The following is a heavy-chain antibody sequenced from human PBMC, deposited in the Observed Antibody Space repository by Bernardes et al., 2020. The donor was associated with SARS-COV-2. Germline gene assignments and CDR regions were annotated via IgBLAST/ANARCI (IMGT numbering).Heavy chain of an antibody. D-gene: IGHD3-10*01. CDR2: FDLEEGET. J-gene: IGHJ3*02. CDR3: ARFRDLPVWSAYEM. Sequence: ASVKVSCKVSGKSLTEPFIHWVRQAPGKGLEWVGGFDLEEGETIYAQKLQGRVTMTEDTSTDTAYMALTNLRSDDTAVYYCARFRDLPVWSAYEMWGQGTMVTVS. V-gene: IGHV1-24*01. CDR1: GKSLTEPF.